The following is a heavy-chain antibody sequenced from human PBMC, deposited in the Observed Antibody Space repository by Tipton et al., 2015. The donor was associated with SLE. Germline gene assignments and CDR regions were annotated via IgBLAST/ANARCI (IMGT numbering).Heavy chain of an antibody. J-gene: IGHJ5*02. Sequence: TLSLTCNVSGGSISSSSYYWGWIRQPPGKGLEWIGSIYYSGSTYYNPSLKSRVTISVDTSKNQFSLKLSSVTAADTAVYYCARASGYSSSWYGVNWFDPWGQGTLVTVSS. CDR3: ARASGYSSSWYGVNWFDP. CDR1: GGSISSSSYY. CDR2: IYYSGST. D-gene: IGHD6-13*01. V-gene: IGHV4-39*07.